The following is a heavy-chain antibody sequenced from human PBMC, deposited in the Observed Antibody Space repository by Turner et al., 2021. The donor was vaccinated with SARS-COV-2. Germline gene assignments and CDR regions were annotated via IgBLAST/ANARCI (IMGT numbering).Heavy chain of an antibody. J-gene: IGHJ3*02. Sequence: QVQLVQSGAEVKKPGASVKVSCKASGYTFTGYYMHWVRQAPGQGLEWMGWINPNSGGKNYAQKFQGRVTMTRDTSISTAYMELSRLRSDDTAVYYCAVLERATITDAFDIWGQGTMVTVSS. CDR3: AVLERATITDAFDI. CDR1: GYTFTGYY. D-gene: IGHD5-12*01. V-gene: IGHV1-2*02. CDR2: INPNSGGK.